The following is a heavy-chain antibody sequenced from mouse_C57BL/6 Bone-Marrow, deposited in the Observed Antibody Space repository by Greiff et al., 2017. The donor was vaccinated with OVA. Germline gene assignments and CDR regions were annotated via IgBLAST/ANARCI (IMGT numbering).Heavy chain of an antibody. CDR3: AREDYYGSSSYVDY. D-gene: IGHD1-1*01. Sequence: VKLQESDAELVKPGASVKISCKVSGYTFTDHTIHWMKQRPEQGLEWIGYIYPRDGSTKYNEKFKGKATVTADKSSSTAYRQLNSMTSEDSAVYFCAREDYYGSSSYVDYWGQGTTLTVSS. V-gene: IGHV1-78*01. J-gene: IGHJ2*01. CDR2: IYPRDGST. CDR1: GYTFTDHT.